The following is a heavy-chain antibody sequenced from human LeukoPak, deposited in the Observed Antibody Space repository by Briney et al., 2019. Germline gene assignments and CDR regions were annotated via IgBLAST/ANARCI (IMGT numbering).Heavy chain of an antibody. V-gene: IGHV4-59*01. CDR1: GGSISSYH. D-gene: IGHD5-24*01. CDR3: ARFSMGGYTVFDY. CDR2: IYHTGST. J-gene: IGHJ4*02. Sequence: SETLSLTCTVSGGSISSYHWSWIRQPPGKGLEWIGYIYHTGSTKYNPSLKSRVTISVDTSKNQFSLKLNSVTAADTAVYYCARFSMGGYTVFDYWGQGTLVTVSS.